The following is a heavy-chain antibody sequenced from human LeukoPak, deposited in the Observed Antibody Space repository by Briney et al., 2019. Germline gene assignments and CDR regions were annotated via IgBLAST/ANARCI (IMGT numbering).Heavy chain of an antibody. CDR2: ISGSGAST. CDR3: AKSHSVAVAGTYSTYHFDT. D-gene: IGHD6-19*01. Sequence: PGGSLRLSCAASGFTFSSFAMSWVRQAPGRGLEWVSSISGSGASTYYADPVKGRFTISRDNSRNTLYLQISSLRAEDTAVYYCAKSHSVAVAGTYSTYHFDTWGQGDLVTVSS. V-gene: IGHV3-23*01. CDR1: GFTFSSFA. J-gene: IGHJ4*02.